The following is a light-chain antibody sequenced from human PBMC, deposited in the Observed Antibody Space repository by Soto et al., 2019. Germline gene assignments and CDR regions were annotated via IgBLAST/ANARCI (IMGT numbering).Light chain of an antibody. V-gene: IGKV1-9*01. CDR2: GAS. CDR1: QDIDRY. Sequence: DIRLTQSPSFLSVSVGVRVTITCRASQDIDRYLAWYQQKLGKAPKLLIYGASALQSGVPSRFSGSGSGTEFTLTSSSVQPDDSATYFCQHLYEYPLTFGPGTEVEI. CDR3: QHLYEYPLT. J-gene: IGKJ3*01.